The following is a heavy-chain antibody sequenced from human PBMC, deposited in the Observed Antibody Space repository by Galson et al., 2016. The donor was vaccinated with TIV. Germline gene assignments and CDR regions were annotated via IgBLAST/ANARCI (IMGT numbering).Heavy chain of an antibody. CDR3: ARGAVRGFPVSYGMDL. D-gene: IGHD3-10*01. J-gene: IGHJ6*02. V-gene: IGHV3-30*03. Sequence: SLRLSCAASGFTLSTYGMRWVRQAPGKGLEWVAVISTDRSTKDYADSVKGRFTITRDNSNNTLYLQMSSPRAEDTTVYYCARGAVRGFPVSYGMDLWGQGTTVIVSS. CDR1: GFTLSTYG. CDR2: ISTDRSTK.